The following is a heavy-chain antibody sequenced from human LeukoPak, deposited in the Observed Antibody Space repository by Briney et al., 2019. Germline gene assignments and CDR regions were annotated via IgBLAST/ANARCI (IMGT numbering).Heavy chain of an antibody. V-gene: IGHV1-2*02. J-gene: IGHJ3*01. CDR2: ITPDSGGT. Sequence: ASVTVSFKTSGYSFSGYSIHWVRQAPGQGLAWMGWITPDSGGTNSLRKFQGRVTLTRDTSISTAYMDLTRLTSDDTAGYCCARDQYSSGSYLFWGQGTMVTVCS. CDR1: GYSFSGYS. D-gene: IGHD6-19*01. CDR3: ARDQYSSGSYLF.